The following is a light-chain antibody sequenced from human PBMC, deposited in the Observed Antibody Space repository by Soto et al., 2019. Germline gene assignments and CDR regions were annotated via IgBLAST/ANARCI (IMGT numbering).Light chain of an antibody. V-gene: IGLV2-14*02. CDR2: EVS. CDR3: SSYTTVPSPQWV. Sequence: QSALTQPASVSGSPGQSITISCTGTSSDVGSYNLVSWYQQHPGKAPKLMIYEVSKRPSGVSNRFSGSKSANMASLTISGLQADDEADYYCSSYTTVPSPQWVFAGGTKLTVL. CDR1: SSDVGSYNL. J-gene: IGLJ3*02.